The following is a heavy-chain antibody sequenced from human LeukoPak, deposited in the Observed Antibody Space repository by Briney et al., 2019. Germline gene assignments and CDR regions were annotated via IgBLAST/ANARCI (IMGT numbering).Heavy chain of an antibody. CDR1: GGTFSSYA. CDR2: IIPIFGTA. V-gene: IGHV1-69*13. D-gene: IGHD2-15*01. CDR3: ASGRLFQRGRPYAFDI. J-gene: IGHJ3*02. Sequence: APVKVSCKASGGTFSSYAISWVRQAPGQGLEWMGGIIPIFGTANYAQKFQGRVTITADESTSTAYMELSSLRSEDTAVYYCASGRLFQRGRPYAFDIWGQGTMVTVSS.